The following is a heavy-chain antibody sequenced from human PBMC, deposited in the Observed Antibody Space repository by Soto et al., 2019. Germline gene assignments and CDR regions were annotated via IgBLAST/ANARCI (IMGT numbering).Heavy chain of an antibody. V-gene: IGHV4-59*08. CDR1: GGSITSYY. J-gene: IGHJ4*02. D-gene: IGHD5-12*01. CDR3: ARLRYSAYYVTYHLDY. Sequence: QVQLQESGPGLVKPSETLSLTCTVSGGSITSYYWSWIRQSPGKGLESIGYIHYTGATNYNPSLKSRVTISVDTSKNQFSLTPSSVTAADAAVYYCARLRYSAYYVTYHLDYWGQGAVVTVSS. CDR2: IHYTGAT.